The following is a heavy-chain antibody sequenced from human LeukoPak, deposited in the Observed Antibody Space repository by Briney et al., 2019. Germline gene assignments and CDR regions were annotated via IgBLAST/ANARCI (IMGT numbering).Heavy chain of an antibody. CDR2: INPNTADT. CDR1: GYTFAGYY. D-gene: IGHD5-18*01. V-gene: IGHV1-2*02. Sequence: ASVKVSCEASGYTFAGYYMHWVRQAPGQGLEWMGWINPNTADTKYAQNFQGRVTMTRDTSISTAYMELSRLTSDDTAVYYCTRGGYSYAVDYWGQGTLVTVSS. CDR3: TRGGYSYAVDY. J-gene: IGHJ4*02.